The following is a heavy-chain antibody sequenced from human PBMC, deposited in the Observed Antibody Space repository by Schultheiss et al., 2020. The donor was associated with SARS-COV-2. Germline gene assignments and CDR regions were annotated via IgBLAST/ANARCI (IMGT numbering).Heavy chain of an antibody. V-gene: IGHV3-43*01. Sequence: GSLRLSCAASGFTFDDYTMHWVRQAPGKSLEWVSLISWDGGGTHYVDSVKGRFTISRDNAKNSLYLQMNSLRAEDTAVYYCARGGVSYGSPTRNWFDPWGQGTLVTVSS. J-gene: IGHJ5*02. CDR1: GFTFDDYT. CDR2: ISWDGGGT. CDR3: ARGGVSYGSPTRNWFDP. D-gene: IGHD5-18*01.